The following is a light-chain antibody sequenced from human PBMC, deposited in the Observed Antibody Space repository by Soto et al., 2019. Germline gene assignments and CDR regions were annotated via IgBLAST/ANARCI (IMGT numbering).Light chain of an antibody. CDR3: SSYAKTISVV. V-gene: IGLV2-8*01. CDR2: EVT. CDR1: TSDVGAYNY. Sequence: QSVLTQPPSASGSPGQSVTISCTGTTSDVGAYNYVSWYQQRPGKAPKLMIYEVTKLPSGVPDRFSGSKSGNTASLTVSGRRAEDEADYYCSSYAKTISVVFGGGTKLTVL. J-gene: IGLJ2*01.